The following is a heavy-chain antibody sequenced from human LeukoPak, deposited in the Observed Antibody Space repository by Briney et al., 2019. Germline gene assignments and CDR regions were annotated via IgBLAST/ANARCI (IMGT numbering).Heavy chain of an antibody. Sequence: GRCLRLSRAASGYTFSSYGMHCVRQAPGKGLEWVADIWYDGSNKYYADSVKGRFTVSRDNSKNRLYLQMNSLRAEDTAVYYCERERGWLNDYNWFDPWGQGTLVTASS. J-gene: IGHJ5*02. CDR3: ERERGWLNDYNWFDP. CDR1: GYTFSSYG. CDR2: IWYDGSNK. D-gene: IGHD3-22*01. V-gene: IGHV3-33*01.